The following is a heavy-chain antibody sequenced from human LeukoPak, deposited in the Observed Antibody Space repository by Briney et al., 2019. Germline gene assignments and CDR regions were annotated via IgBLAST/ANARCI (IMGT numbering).Heavy chain of an antibody. V-gene: IGHV1-69*05. CDR2: FMLIFGTA. J-gene: IGHJ4*02. Sequence: SVKVSCKASGGTFSNYAISWVRQAPGQGLEWMGRFMLIFGTANHAQKFQGRVTITTDESTTTAYMELSGLKSEDTAVYYCARGESYTSSGYYYWGQGTLVTVSS. CDR1: GGTFSNYA. D-gene: IGHD3-22*01. CDR3: ARGESYTSSGYYY.